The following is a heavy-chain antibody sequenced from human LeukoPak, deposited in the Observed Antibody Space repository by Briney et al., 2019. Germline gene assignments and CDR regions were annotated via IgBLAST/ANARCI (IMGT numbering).Heavy chain of an antibody. CDR3: ARNTAALSHTTI. CDR2: IYYSGSA. D-gene: IGHD6-13*01. J-gene: IGHJ4*02. CDR1: GGSISSYY. Sequence: SETLSLTCTVSGGSISSYYWSWIRQPPGQGLEWIGDIYYSGSANYKPSLKSRVTISVDTSKNQFSLKLRSVTAADTAVYYCARNTAALSHTTIWGQGTLVTVCS. V-gene: IGHV4-59*08.